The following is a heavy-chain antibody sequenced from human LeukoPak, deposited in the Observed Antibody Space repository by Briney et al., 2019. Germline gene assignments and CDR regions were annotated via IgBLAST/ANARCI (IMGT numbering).Heavy chain of an antibody. V-gene: IGHV1-2*02. Sequence: ASVKVSCKASGYTFTGYYMHWVRQAPGQGPEWMGWINPNSGGTNYAQKFQGRVTMTRDTSISTAYMELSRLRSDDTAVYYCARGGIAVAGHLNFDYWGQGTLVTVSS. CDR1: GYTFTGYY. D-gene: IGHD6-19*01. CDR2: INPNSGGT. J-gene: IGHJ4*02. CDR3: ARGGIAVAGHLNFDY.